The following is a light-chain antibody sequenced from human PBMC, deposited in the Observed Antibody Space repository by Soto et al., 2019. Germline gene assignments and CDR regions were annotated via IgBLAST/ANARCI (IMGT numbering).Light chain of an antibody. J-gene: IGKJ1*01. V-gene: IGKV1-5*03. CDR1: QSINDW. CDR3: QHWHGFSWT. CDR2: KAS. Sequence: DIKMTQSPSTLSASVGDRVTITCRASQSINDWVAWYQQKPGREPKFLIYKASNLESGVPSRFSGSGSGTEFPLTISRLQPDDFATYYCQHWHGFSWTFGQGTKVEIK.